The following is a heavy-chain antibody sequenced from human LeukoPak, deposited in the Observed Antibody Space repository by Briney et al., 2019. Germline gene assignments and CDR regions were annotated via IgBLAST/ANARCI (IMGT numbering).Heavy chain of an antibody. J-gene: IGHJ4*02. CDR2: IIPIFGTA. CDR3: ASPTAGSGNHFDY. D-gene: IGHD3-10*01. V-gene: IGHV1-69*13. Sequence: ASVKVSCKASGGTFTSYAISRVRQSPGQGVEWMGGIIPIFGTANYAQKFQGRVTITADESTSTAYMELRSLRSEDTAVYYCASPTAGSGNHFDYWGQGTLVTVSS. CDR1: GGTFTSYA.